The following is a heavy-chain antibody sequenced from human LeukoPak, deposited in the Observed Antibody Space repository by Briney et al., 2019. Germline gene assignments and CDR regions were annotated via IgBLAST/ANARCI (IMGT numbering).Heavy chain of an antibody. D-gene: IGHD6-6*01. CDR3: VRDGPGGIEARKRYYGMDV. CDR1: GLTFRDYR. J-gene: IGHJ6*02. CDR2: INEDGSEK. Sequence: PGGSLRLSCTASGLTFRDYRMSSVRQAPGKGLEWVANINEDGSEKSYVDSVKGRFTISRDDAKTSLYLQMSSLRAEDAAAYYCVRDGPGGIEARKRYYGMDVWGQGNTVSVS. V-gene: IGHV3-7*05.